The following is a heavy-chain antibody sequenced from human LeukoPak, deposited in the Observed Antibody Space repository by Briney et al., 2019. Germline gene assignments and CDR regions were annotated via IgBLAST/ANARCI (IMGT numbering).Heavy chain of an antibody. Sequence: GGSLRLSCAASGFTLSSYSMNWVRQAPGKGLEWVSSISSSSSYIYYADSVKGRFTISRDNAKNSLYLQMNSLRAEDTAVYYCARVEXLAVAGTAGFDYWGQGTLVTVSS. CDR3: ARVEXLAVAGTAGFDY. V-gene: IGHV3-21*01. D-gene: IGHD6-19*01. CDR1: GFTLSSYS. J-gene: IGHJ4*02. CDR2: ISSSSSYI.